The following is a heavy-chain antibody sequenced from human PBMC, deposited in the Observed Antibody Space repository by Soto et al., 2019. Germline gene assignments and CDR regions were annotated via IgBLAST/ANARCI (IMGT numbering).Heavy chain of an antibody. CDR1: GGSISSSNW. V-gene: IGHV4-4*02. D-gene: IGHD3-22*01. Sequence: QVQLQESGPGLVKPSGTLSLTCAVSGGSISSSNWWSWVRQPPVKGLEWIVEIYHSVSTNYNPSLKSRVTISVDTYKKQSSLKLSFVTDADTAVYYCARRVPYYYDSSGYYYAPPYYYGMDVWGQGTTVPVSS. J-gene: IGHJ6*02. CDR3: ARRVPYYYDSSGYYYAPPYYYGMDV. CDR2: IYHSVST.